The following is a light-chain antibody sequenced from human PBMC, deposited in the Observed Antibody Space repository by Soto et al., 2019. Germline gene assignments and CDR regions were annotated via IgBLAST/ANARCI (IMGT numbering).Light chain of an antibody. V-gene: IGKV1-5*01. CDR1: QSISTW. CDR2: DAS. CDR3: QQSYSTPPYT. J-gene: IGKJ2*01. Sequence: DIQMTQSPSTVSASVGDGVTITCRASQSISTWLAWYQQKPGKAPNLLIYDASTLESGGPSGFSGSGSGTEFTLTISSLQPEDFSTYYCQQSYSTPPYTFGQGTKLEMK.